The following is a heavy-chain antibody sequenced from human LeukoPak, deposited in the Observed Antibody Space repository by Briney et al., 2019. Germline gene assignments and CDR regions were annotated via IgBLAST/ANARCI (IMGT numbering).Heavy chain of an antibody. CDR2: IGGSNGIT. Sequence: GGSLRLSCAASRFTFNSYAMSWVRQAPGKGLEWVSVIGGSNGITFYVGSVKGRFTISRDNSKDTLYLQMNSLRAEDTAVYYCAKVVGDFNFWGQGTLVTVSS. CDR1: RFTFNSYA. D-gene: IGHD4-17*01. CDR3: AKVVGDFNF. V-gene: IGHV3-23*01. J-gene: IGHJ4*02.